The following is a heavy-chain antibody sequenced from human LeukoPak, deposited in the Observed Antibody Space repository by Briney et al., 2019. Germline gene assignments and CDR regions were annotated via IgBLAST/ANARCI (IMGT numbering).Heavy chain of an antibody. CDR1: GGSISSGSYY. D-gene: IGHD3-10*01. CDR2: IYTSGST. CDR3: ARFGSGSYKCYYYYYMDV. V-gene: IGHV4-61*02. Sequence: SETLSLTCTVSGGSISSGSYYWSWIRQPAGKGLEWIGRIYTSGSTNYNPSLKSRVTISVDTSTNQFSLKLSSVTAADTAVYYCARFGSGSYKCYYYYYMDVWGKGTTVTVSS. J-gene: IGHJ6*03.